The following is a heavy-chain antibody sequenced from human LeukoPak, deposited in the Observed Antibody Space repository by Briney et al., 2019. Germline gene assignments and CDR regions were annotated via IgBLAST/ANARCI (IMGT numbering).Heavy chain of an antibody. Sequence: SETLSLTCTVSGGSVSSGGYFWSWIRQPPGKGLEWIGYIYYSGSTNYNPSLKSRVTISVDTSKNQFSLNLTSVTAADTAVFYCARSVSAYAGRGWFDPWGQGTLVTVSS. CDR1: GGSVSSGGYF. CDR3: ARSVSAYAGRGWFDP. CDR2: IYYSGST. J-gene: IGHJ5*02. D-gene: IGHD5-12*01. V-gene: IGHV4-61*08.